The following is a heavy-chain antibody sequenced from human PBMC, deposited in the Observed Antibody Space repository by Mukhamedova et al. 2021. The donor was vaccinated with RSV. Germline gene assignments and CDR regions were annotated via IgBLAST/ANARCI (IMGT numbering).Heavy chain of an antibody. V-gene: IGHV5-51*01. CDR2: IYPGDSDT. Sequence: GIIYPGDSDTRYSPSFQGQVTISADKSISTAYLQLSSLNASDTAMYYCARSASIYYCIDVWGQLTTVTVSS. CDR3: ARSASIYYCIDV. J-gene: IGHJ6*02. D-gene: IGHD2/OR15-2a*01.